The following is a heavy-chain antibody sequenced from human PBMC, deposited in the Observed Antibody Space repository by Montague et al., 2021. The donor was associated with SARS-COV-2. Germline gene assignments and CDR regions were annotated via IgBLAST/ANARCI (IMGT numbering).Heavy chain of an antibody. D-gene: IGHD3-10*02. V-gene: IGHV4-59*01. J-gene: IGHJ4*01. CDR2: IYYSGGT. CDR1: GGSLSRYY. Sequence: SETLSLTCTVSGGSLSRYYWFWIRQPPGKGLEWIGQIYYSGGTNYNPSFKSRVAISVDTSKNELSPKLKSVTAADTAVYYCAGDVPCCPLGLWGQGTLVTVSS. CDR3: AGDVPCCPLGL.